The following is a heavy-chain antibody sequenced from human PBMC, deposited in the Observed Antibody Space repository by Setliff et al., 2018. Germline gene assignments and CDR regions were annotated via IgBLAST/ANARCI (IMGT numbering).Heavy chain of an antibody. J-gene: IGHJ6*02. V-gene: IGHV1-46*01. D-gene: IGHD3-3*01. CDR2: INPSGGST. CDR3: AGTYYNFWSALDYYYYGMDV. CDR1: GYTFTSYY. Sequence: ASVKVSCKASGYTFTSYYMHWVRQAPGQGLEWMGIINPSGGSTSYAQKFQGRVTITRDTSTSTVYMELSSLRSEDTAVYYCAGTYYNFWSALDYYYYGMDVWGQGTTVTVSS.